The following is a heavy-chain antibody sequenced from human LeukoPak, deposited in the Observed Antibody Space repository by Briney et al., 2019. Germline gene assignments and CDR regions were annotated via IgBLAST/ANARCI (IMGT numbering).Heavy chain of an antibody. J-gene: IGHJ6*02. Sequence: SETLSLTCTVSGGSISSGGYYWSWIRQPPGKGLEWIGYIYYSGSTNYNPSLKSRVTISVDTSKNQFSLKLSSVTAADTAVYYCAREVGINYYGMDVWGQGTTVTVSS. CDR2: IYYSGST. V-gene: IGHV4-61*08. D-gene: IGHD3-22*01. CDR1: GGSISSGGYY. CDR3: AREVGINYYGMDV.